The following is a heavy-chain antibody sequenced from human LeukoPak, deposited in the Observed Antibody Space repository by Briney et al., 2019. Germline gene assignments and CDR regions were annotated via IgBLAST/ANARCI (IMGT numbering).Heavy chain of an antibody. CDR2: ISYDGSNK. J-gene: IGHJ4*02. Sequence: PGGSLRLSCAASGFTFSSYAMHWVRQAPGKGLEWVAVISYDGSNKYYADSVKGRFTISRDNSKNTLYLQMNSLRAEDTAVYYCAKSASSGWYLLMAYWGQGTLVTVSS. CDR1: GFTFSSYA. V-gene: IGHV3-30*04. CDR3: AKSASSGWYLLMAY. D-gene: IGHD6-19*01.